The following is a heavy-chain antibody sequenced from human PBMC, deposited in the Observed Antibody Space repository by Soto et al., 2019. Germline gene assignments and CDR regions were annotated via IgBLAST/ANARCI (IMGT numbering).Heavy chain of an antibody. CDR1: GGSFSGYY. CDR2: INHSGST. V-gene: IGHV4-34*01. CDR3: ARVAPGDIVLMVYAVTYFDY. D-gene: IGHD2-8*01. Sequence: SETLSLTCAVYGGSFSGYYWSWIRQPPGKGLEWIGEINHSGSTNYNPSLKSRVTISVDTSKNQFSLKLSSVTAADTAVYYCARVAPGDIVLMVYAVTYFDYWGQGTLVTVSS. J-gene: IGHJ4*02.